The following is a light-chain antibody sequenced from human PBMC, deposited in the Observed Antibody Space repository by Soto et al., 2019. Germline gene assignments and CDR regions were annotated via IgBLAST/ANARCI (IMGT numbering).Light chain of an antibody. J-gene: IGLJ2*01. CDR2: EVS. V-gene: IGLV2-14*01. CDR3: SSYTSTTLV. Sequence: QSALTQPPSASGSPGQSVTISCTGSSSDVGGYEYVSWYQHHPGKVPKLMIFEVSKRPSGVSNRFSGSKSGNTASLTISGLQAEDEADYYCSSYTSTTLVFGGGTKLTVL. CDR1: SSDVGGYEY.